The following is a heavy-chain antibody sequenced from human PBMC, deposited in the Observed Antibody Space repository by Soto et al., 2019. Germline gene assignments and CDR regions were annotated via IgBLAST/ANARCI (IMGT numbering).Heavy chain of an antibody. Sequence: SVQVSCLASGGSFTYTLSWVRQAPGQGLEWMGGIIPIFGTTNYAQKFQGRVTITADESTKTAYMELSTLRSEDTAVYYCARFHSHGTYGMDVWGQGTTVTVS. CDR3: ARFHSHGTYGMDV. V-gene: IGHV1-69*13. J-gene: IGHJ6*02. D-gene: IGHD5-18*01. CDR1: GGSFTYT. CDR2: IIPIFGTT.